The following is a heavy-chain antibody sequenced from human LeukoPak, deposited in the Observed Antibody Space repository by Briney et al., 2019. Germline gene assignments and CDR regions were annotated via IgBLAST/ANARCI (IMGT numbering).Heavy chain of an antibody. J-gene: IGHJ4*02. V-gene: IGHV3-7*01. D-gene: IGHD6-13*01. CDR1: GFTFSTYW. Sequence: GGSLRLSCAASGFTFSTYWMSWVRQAPGKGLEGVANIKQDGSEKYYVDSVKGRFTISRDNAKNSLYLQMNSLRAEDTAVYYCARSSFGPSWYDYWGQGTLVTVSS. CDR3: ARSSFGPSWYDY. CDR2: IKQDGSEK.